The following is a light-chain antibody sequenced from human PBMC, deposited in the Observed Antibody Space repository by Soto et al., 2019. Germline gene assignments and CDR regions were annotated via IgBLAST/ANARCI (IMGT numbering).Light chain of an antibody. Sequence: EIIVTQSPATLSVSPGERATPSCRASQSVNNNLAWYQQKPGQAPRLLIYGASTRATGIPARFGGSGYGTEFTLTISSLQSEDFAIYYCQQYNNWPLLTFGGGTKVEIK. V-gene: IGKV3-15*01. CDR1: QSVNNN. CDR2: GAS. CDR3: QQYNNWPLLT. J-gene: IGKJ4*01.